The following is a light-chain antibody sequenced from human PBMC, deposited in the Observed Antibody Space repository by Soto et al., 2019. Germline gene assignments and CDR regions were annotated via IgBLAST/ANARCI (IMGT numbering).Light chain of an antibody. V-gene: IGKV1-5*03. CDR2: KAS. J-gene: IGKJ3*01. CDR1: QSISRW. Sequence: DIQMTQSPSTLSASVGDRVTINCRASQSISRWLAWYQQKPGKAPKLLIYKASRLESGVTARFSGCGSGTEFTLTSSSLQPDDFATSFCKQYNSYCTFRPRTKVDIK. CDR3: KQYNSYCT.